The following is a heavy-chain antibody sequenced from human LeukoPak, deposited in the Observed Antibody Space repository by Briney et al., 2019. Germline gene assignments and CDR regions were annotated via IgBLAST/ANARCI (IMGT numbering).Heavy chain of an antibody. CDR3: ARSSNAAYCGGDCYSYFDY. J-gene: IGHJ4*02. CDR1: GYTFTSYG. D-gene: IGHD2-21*02. V-gene: IGHV1-18*01. CDR2: ISAYNGNT. Sequence: GASVKVSCKASGYTFTSYGISWVRQAPGQGLEWMGWISAYNGNTNYAQKLQGRVTMTIDTSTSTAYMELRSLRSDDTAVYYCARSSNAAYCGGDCYSYFDYWGQGTLVTVSS.